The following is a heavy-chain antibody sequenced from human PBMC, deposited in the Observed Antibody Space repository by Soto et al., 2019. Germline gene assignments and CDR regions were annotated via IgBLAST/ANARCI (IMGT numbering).Heavy chain of an antibody. Sequence: EVQLVESGGGLVQPGGSLRLSCAASGFTFNTYWMHWVRQAPGKGLVWVSRLNGDGTDTKYADSVKGRFTIPRDNAKNTVYLQMNSLRAEDTAMYYCARGVWVAALASFDYWGQGTLATVSS. J-gene: IGHJ4*02. CDR3: ARGVWVAALASFDY. V-gene: IGHV3-74*03. CDR1: GFTFNTYW. D-gene: IGHD2-15*01. CDR2: LNGDGTDT.